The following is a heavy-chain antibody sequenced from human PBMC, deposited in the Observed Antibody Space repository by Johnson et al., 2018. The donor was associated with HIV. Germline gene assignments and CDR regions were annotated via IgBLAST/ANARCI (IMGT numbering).Heavy chain of an antibody. J-gene: IGHJ3*02. CDR2: INSDGTNT. CDR3: ARGVATIGTMGDGFDI. V-gene: IGHV3-74*02. Sequence: VQLVESGGGVVRPGGSLRLSCAASGFSFDDYGMSWVRQAPGKGLVWVSRINSDGTNTTYADSVKGRFTISRDNARNTLFLQMHSLRAGDTAVYYCARGVATIGTMGDGFDIWGQGTMVTVSS. D-gene: IGHD5-12*01. CDR1: GFSFDDYG.